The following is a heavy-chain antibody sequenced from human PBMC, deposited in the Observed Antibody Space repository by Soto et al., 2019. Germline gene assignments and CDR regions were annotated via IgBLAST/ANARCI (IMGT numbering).Heavy chain of an antibody. V-gene: IGHV3-23*01. D-gene: IGHD3-3*01. J-gene: IGHJ6*02. Sequence: EVQLLESGGGLVQPGGSLRLSCAASGFTFSNYAMSWVRQAPGKGLEWVSAISVGGVSTYYADSVKGRFTISRDNSKNTVYLQMKSLRVEDTAVYYCAKTVQISGSYCYGMDVWGQGTTVTVSS. CDR1: GFTFSNYA. CDR3: AKTVQISGSYCYGMDV. CDR2: ISVGGVST.